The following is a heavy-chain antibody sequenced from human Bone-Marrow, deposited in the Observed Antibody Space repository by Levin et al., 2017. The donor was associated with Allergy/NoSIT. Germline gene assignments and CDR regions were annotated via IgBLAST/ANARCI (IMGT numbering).Heavy chain of an antibody. J-gene: IGHJ5*02. CDR3: ACEPERGKWFDP. CDR1: GFTFSPYS. Sequence: GESLKISCAASGFTFSPYSMNWVRQAPGKGLEWVSTISSTGSFIYYRESVKGRFTIPRDNAKNSLYLEMTNLRDEDTAGYFFACEPERGKWFDPWGQGTLVTVSS. CDR2: ISSTGSFI. V-gene: IGHV3-21*04. D-gene: IGHD7-27*01.